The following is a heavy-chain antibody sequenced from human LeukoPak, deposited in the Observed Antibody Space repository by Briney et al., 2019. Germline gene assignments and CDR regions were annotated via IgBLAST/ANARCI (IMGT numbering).Heavy chain of an antibody. CDR2: ISGSGGST. D-gene: IGHD3-10*01. CDR3: AKRRAGGSGSFDY. V-gene: IGHV3-23*01. CDR1: GFTFSSYA. J-gene: IGHJ4*02. Sequence: GGSLRLSCAASGFTFSSYAMSWVREAPGKGLEWGSAISGSGGSTYYADSVKGRFTISTDNSKNTLYLQMNSLRAEDTAVYYCAKRRAGGSGSFDYWGQGTLVTVSS.